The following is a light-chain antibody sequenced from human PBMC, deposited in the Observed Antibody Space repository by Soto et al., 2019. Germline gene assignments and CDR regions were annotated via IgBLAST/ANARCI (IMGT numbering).Light chain of an antibody. CDR3: SSYTSSSTLL. CDR2: DVS. J-gene: IGLJ2*01. Sequence: QSVLTQPASVSGSPGQSITFSCTGTSNDIGGYNYVSWYQQHPGKAPKLMIFDVSNRPSGVSYRFSGSKSGNMASLTISGLQAEDEADYYCSSYTSSSTLLFGGGTKLTVL. V-gene: IGLV2-14*01. CDR1: SNDIGGYNY.